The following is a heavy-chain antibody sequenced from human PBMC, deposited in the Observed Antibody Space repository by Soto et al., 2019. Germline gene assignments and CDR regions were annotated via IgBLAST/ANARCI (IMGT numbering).Heavy chain of an antibody. V-gene: IGHV1-69*01. CDR3: ARSPDVLQWLLVKRENYYYYYCGMDV. CDR1: GGTFSSYA. J-gene: IGHJ6*02. Sequence: QVQLVQSGAEVKKPGSSVKVSCKASGGTFSSYAISWVRQAPGQGLEWMGGIIPIFGTATYDQRIRGRVALPPDESTSTAYMELSSLRSEDTAVYYCARSPDVLQWLLVKRENYYYYYCGMDVWGQGTTVTVSS. CDR2: IIPIFGTA. D-gene: IGHD5-12*01.